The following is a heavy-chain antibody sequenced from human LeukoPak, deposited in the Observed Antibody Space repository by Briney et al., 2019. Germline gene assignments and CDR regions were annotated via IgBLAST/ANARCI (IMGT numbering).Heavy chain of an antibody. Sequence: GGSLRLSCEGSGFTFSNYWMSWVRQAPGKGLEWVANIKTDGSEKYYVDSVKGRFTISRDNSKNTLYLQMNSLRAEDTAVYYCARDIAAAGTGRTEYWGQGTLVTVSS. CDR1: GFTFSNYW. V-gene: IGHV3-7*01. D-gene: IGHD6-13*01. CDR2: IKTDGSEK. J-gene: IGHJ4*02. CDR3: ARDIAAAGTGRTEY.